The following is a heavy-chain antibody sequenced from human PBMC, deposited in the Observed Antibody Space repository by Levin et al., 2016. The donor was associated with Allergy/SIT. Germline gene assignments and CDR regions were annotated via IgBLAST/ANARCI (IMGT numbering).Heavy chain of an antibody. D-gene: IGHD3-10*01. J-gene: IGHJ4*02. CDR3: ARNPYGSGSHIDH. V-gene: IGHV5-51*01. Sequence: KVSCKASGYNFAGSWIVWVRQMPGKGLEWMGIIYPADSDTRYSPSFQGQVTFSVDKSISTAYLQWSSLKPSDTAMYYCARNPYGSGSHIDHWGQGTQVTVSS. CDR1: GYNFAGSW. CDR2: IYPADSDT.